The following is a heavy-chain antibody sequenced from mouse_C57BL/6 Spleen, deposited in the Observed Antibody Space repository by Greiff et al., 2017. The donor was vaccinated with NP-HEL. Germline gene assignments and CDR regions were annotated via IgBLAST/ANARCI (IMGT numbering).Heavy chain of an antibody. J-gene: IGHJ4*01. CDR3: ARREIYYGSSYVDAMDY. CDR1: GYTFTEYT. V-gene: IGHV1-62-2*01. D-gene: IGHD1-1*01. CDR2: FYPGSGSI. Sequence: VQLKESGAELVKPGASVKLSCKASGYTFTEYTIHWVKQRSGQGLEWIGWFYPGSGSIKYNEKFKDKATLTADKSSSTVYMELSRLTSEDSAVYYCARREIYYGSSYVDAMDYWGQGTSVTVSS.